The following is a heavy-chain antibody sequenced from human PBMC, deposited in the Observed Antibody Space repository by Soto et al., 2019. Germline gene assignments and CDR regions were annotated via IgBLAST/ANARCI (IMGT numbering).Heavy chain of an antibody. D-gene: IGHD3-10*01. J-gene: IGHJ5*02. Sequence: LRLSCAASGFTFSSYSMNWVRQAPGKGLEWVSSISSSSSYIYYADSVKGRFTISRNNAKNSLHLQMNTLRAEDTAVYHSARAYPEGLLWFGELPDWFDPWGRGPMVTVSS. CDR1: GFTFSSYS. V-gene: IGHV3-21*01. CDR2: ISSSSSYI. CDR3: ARAYPEGLLWFGELPDWFDP.